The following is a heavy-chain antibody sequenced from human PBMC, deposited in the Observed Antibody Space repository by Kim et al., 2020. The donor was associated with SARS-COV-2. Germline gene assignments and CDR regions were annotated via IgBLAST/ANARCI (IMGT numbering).Heavy chain of an antibody. V-gene: IGHV4-4*07. Sequence: YSPSLKSRLTMSVPASKNQFSLKRSSVTAADTAVYYCARLTTVPTWWFDPWGQGTLVTVSS. J-gene: IGHJ5*02. CDR3: ARLTTVPTWWFDP. D-gene: IGHD4-4*01.